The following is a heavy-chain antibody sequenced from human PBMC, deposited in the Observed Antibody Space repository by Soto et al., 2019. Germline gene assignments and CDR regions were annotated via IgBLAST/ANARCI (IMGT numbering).Heavy chain of an antibody. Sequence: QVQLVESGGGVVQPGRSLRLSCAASGFTFSSYAMHWVRQAPGKGLEWVAVISYDGSNKYYADSVKGRFTISRDNSKNTLYLQMNSLRAEDTAVYYCARAVIAVAGYFDYWGQGTLVTVSS. V-gene: IGHV3-30-3*01. CDR2: ISYDGSNK. CDR3: ARAVIAVAGYFDY. D-gene: IGHD6-19*01. J-gene: IGHJ4*02. CDR1: GFTFSSYA.